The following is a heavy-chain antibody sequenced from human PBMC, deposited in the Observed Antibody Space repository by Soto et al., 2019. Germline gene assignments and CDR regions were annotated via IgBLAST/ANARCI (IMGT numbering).Heavy chain of an antibody. V-gene: IGHV1-8*02. D-gene: IGHD3-16*01. CDR2: MNPNSGNT. CDR1: GYTFTSYG. CDR3: ARERTYLGDY. J-gene: IGHJ4*02. Sequence: ASVKVSCKASGYTFTSYGISWVRQAPGQGLEWMGWMNPNSGNTGYAQKFQGRVTMTRNTSISTAYMELSSLRSEDTAVYYCARERTYLGDYWGQGTLVTVSS.